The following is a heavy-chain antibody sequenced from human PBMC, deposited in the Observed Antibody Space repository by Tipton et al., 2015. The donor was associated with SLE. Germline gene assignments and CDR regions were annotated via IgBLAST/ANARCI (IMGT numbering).Heavy chain of an antibody. CDR2: ISAYNGNT. CDR3: ARNSSLDYGDYTGMDV. J-gene: IGHJ6*04. V-gene: IGHV1-18*01. CDR1: GYTFTSYG. Sequence: QSGAEVKQPGASVQVSCKASGYTFTSYGISWVRQAPGQGLEWMGGISAYNGNTNYAQKLQGRVTMTTDTSTSTAYMELRSLRSDDTAVYYCARNSSLDYGDYTGMDVWGKGTTVTVSS. D-gene: IGHD4-17*01.